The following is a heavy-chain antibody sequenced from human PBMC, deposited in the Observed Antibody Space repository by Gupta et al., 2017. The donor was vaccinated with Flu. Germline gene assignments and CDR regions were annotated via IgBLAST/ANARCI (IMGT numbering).Heavy chain of an antibody. Sequence: WVRQAPGKGLEWVANLNEDGSTKNYVDSVKGRFTISRDNAKNSLFLQMDSLRAEDTGVYYCARDRAYNCFDFWGQGTLVTVSS. J-gene: IGHJ4*02. V-gene: IGHV3-7*01. D-gene: IGHD4-4*01. CDR3: ARDRAYNCFDF. CDR2: LNEDGSTK.